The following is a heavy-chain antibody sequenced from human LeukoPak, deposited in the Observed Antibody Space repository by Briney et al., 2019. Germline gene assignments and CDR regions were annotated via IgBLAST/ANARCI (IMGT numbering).Heavy chain of an antibody. V-gene: IGHV3-21*01. CDR3: ALGGGYYSAFGI. CDR2: ITSSGPDI. D-gene: IGHD3-10*01. J-gene: IGHJ3*02. Sequence: GVSLILSCAASGFTFSNYNMNWVRQAPGKGLEWVSSITSSGPDIYYAESVKGRFTISRDNAKNSLYLQMDSLRAEDTAVYYCALGGGYYSAFGIWGQGTMVTVSS. CDR1: GFTFSNYN.